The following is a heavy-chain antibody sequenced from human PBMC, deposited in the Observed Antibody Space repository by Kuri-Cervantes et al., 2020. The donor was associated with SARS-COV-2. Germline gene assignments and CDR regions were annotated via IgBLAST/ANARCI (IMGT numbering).Heavy chain of an antibody. D-gene: IGHD2-21*01. CDR1: GFTFNTCA. CDR2: VSSDGTNQ. V-gene: IGHV3-30*04. Sequence: LSLTCAASGFTFNTCAMHWVRQAPGKGLEWVAMVSSDGTNQSYADSVKGRFTISRDNSKNTLHLQIISLRTEDTRVFYCARARVGVFDFWGQGALVTVSS. J-gene: IGHJ4*02. CDR3: ARARVGVFDF.